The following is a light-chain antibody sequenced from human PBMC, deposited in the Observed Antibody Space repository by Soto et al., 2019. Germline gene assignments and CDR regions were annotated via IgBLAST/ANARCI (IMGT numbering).Light chain of an antibody. J-gene: IGKJ4*01. CDR3: QQYDNWPLT. V-gene: IGKV3D-15*01. CDR1: QSVDSN. Sequence: EILMTQSPATLSVSPGEIATLSCRATQSVDSNLAWYQQKPGQAPRLLIFGASTRATGIPARFSGSGSGTDFTLTISSLQSEDFGVYFCQQYDNWPLTFGGGTKVDIK. CDR2: GAS.